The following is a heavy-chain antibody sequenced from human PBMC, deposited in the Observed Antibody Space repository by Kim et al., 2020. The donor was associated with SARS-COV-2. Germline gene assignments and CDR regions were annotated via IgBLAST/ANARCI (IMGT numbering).Heavy chain of an antibody. V-gene: IGHV3-48*02. CDR2: ISSSSSTI. Sequence: GGSLRLSCAASGFTFSSYSMNWVRQAPGKGLEWVSYISSSSSTIYYADSAKGRFTISRDNAKNALYLQMNSLRDEDTAVYYCARRYCTGGVCSILAYYYYYMDVWGKGTTVTVSS. CDR3: ARRYCTGGVCSILAYYYYYMDV. CDR1: GFTFSSYS. J-gene: IGHJ6*03. D-gene: IGHD2-8*02.